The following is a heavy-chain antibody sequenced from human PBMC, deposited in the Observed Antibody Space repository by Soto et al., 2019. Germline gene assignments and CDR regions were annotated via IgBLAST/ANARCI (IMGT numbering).Heavy chain of an antibody. CDR3: ESELWSGYQKNPYYYGMDV. J-gene: IGHJ6*02. CDR1: GYTFTSYY. D-gene: IGHD3-3*01. V-gene: IGHV1-46*01. Sequence: ASVKVSCKASGYTFTSYYMHWVRQAPGQGLEWMGIINPSGGSTSNAQKFQGRVTMTRDTSTSTVYMELSSLRSEDTAVYYCESELWSGYQKNPYYYGMDVWG. CDR2: INPSGGST.